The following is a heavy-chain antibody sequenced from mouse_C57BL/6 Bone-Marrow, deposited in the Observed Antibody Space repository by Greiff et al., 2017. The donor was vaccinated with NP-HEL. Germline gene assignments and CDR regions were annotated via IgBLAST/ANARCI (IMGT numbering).Heavy chain of an antibody. CDR2: IDPSDSYT. CDR1: GYTFTSYW. Sequence: QVQLQQPGAELVMPGASVKLSCKASGYTFTSYWMHWVKQRPGQGLEWIGEIDPSDSYTNYNQKFKGKSTLTVDKSSSTAYMQLSSLTSEDSAVYYCANSTRYRPFAYWGQGTLVTVSA. V-gene: IGHV1-69*01. J-gene: IGHJ3*01. CDR3: ANSTRYRPFAY. D-gene: IGHD1-1*01.